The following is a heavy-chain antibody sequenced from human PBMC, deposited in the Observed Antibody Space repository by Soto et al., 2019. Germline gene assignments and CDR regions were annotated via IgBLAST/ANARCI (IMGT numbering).Heavy chain of an antibody. CDR3: ARDNGIAGSFDP. CDR1: RFTLRSYS. Sequence: PGGSLRLSCAPSRFTLRSYSMNWVRQPPGKELEWVSYISISSRTIYYADSVKGRFTISRDDAKNSLYLQMNSLRADDTPAYYCARDNGIAGSFDPWGQGTLVTVSS. D-gene: IGHD6-13*01. CDR2: ISISSRTI. J-gene: IGHJ5*02. V-gene: IGHV3-48*04.